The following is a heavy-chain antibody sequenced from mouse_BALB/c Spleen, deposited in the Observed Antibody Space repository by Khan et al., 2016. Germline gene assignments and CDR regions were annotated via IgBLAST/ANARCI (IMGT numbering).Heavy chain of an antibody. D-gene: IGHD2-14*01. CDR3: ARGRVRRGYFDV. Sequence: QIQLVQSGPELKKPGETVKISCKASAYTFTNYGMNWVKQAPGKGLKWMGWINTYTGEPTYADDFKGRFAFSLETSASTAYLQINNLKNEVTATXCCARGRVRRGYFDVWGAGTTVTVSS. CDR1: AYTFTNYG. CDR2: INTYTGEP. V-gene: IGHV9-3-1*01. J-gene: IGHJ1*01.